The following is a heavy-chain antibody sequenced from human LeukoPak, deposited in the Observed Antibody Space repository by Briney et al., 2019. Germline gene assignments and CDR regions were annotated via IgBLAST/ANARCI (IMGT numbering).Heavy chain of an antibody. D-gene: IGHD6-19*01. V-gene: IGHV4-59*01. CDR1: GGSLSRFY. J-gene: IGHJ3*02. Sequence: KPSETPSLTCTVSGGSLSRFYWGWVRQPPGKGLEWVGYIYSSGSTNYNPSLKSRVTISIDTSQNQFSLRLSSVTAADTAVYYCARPYSSGWYGVFLIWGQGTMVTVSS. CDR3: ARPYSSGWYGVFLI. CDR2: IYSSGST.